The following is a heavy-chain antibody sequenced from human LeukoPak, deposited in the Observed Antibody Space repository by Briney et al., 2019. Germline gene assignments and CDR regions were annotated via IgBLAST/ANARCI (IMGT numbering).Heavy chain of an antibody. D-gene: IGHD5-18*01. J-gene: IGHJ6*02. V-gene: IGHV3-48*01. CDR3: ARDLDTYYGMDV. CDR2: ISSSSSSI. CDR1: GFTFSTYS. Sequence: GGSLRLSCAASGFTFSTYSMNWVRQAPWKGLEWVPYISSSSSSIYYVDSVKGRFTISRDNAKNSLYLQMNSLRAEDTAVYYCARDLDTYYGMDVWGQGTTVTVSS.